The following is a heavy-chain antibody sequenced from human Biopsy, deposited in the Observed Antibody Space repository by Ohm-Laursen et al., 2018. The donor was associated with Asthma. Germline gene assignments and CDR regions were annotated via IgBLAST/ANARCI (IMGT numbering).Heavy chain of an antibody. CDR3: AKVHGRFTTYNDFWSRQGDYYNGLDV. CDR1: GFTFSSFG. CDR2: ISNDGSDE. D-gene: IGHD3-3*01. J-gene: IGHJ6*02. V-gene: IGHV3-30*18. Sequence: SLRLSCAASGFTFSSFGMHWVRQAPGKGLEWVALISNDGSDEYYADSVKGRCTISRDNSKNTLFLQMNSLRPEDTAVYYCAKVHGRFTTYNDFWSRQGDYYNGLDVWGHGTTVTVSS.